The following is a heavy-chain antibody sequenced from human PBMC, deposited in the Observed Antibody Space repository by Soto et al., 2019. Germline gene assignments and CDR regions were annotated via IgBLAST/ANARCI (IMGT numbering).Heavy chain of an antibody. D-gene: IGHD6-13*01. V-gene: IGHV3-23*01. CDR1: GFTFSSYA. CDR2: IIGIGGST. Sequence: EVQLLESGGVLVQPGGSLRLSCAASGFTFSSYAMSWVLQAPGKGLEWVSAIIGIGGSTYYADSVKGRFTISRDNSENTLDLQMNILSAEDTAVSYCAKIPHSSSWYLDAFDIWGQGTMVTVSS. CDR3: AKIPHSSSWYLDAFDI. J-gene: IGHJ3*02.